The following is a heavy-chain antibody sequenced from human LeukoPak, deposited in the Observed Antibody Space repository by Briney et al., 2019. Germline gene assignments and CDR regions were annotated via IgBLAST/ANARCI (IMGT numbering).Heavy chain of an antibody. V-gene: IGHV1-46*01. CDR3: ARGRHYYDSSVYYFDY. J-gene: IGHJ4*02. Sequence: ASVKVSCKASGYTFTSYYMHWVRQAPGQGLEWLGIINPSGASTSYAQKFQVRVTMTRDTSTSTVYMELSSLRSEDTAVYYCARGRHYYDSSVYYFDYWGQGTLVTVSS. CDR1: GYTFTSYY. CDR2: INPSGAST. D-gene: IGHD3-22*01.